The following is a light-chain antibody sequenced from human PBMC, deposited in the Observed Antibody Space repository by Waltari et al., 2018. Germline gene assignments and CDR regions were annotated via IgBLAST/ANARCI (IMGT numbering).Light chain of an antibody. CDR1: ASTLGSDT. J-gene: IGLJ2*01. CDR3: AAWDKSLNGVV. CDR2: IDN. V-gene: IGLV1-44*01. Sequence: QSVLTQPPSASGTPGQRVSISCSGSASTLGSDTVNWYQQLPGTAPKLLIYIDNRRPPGVPDRFSGSKSGTSASLAISGLQSEDEADYFCAAWDKSLNGVVFGGGTRLTVL.